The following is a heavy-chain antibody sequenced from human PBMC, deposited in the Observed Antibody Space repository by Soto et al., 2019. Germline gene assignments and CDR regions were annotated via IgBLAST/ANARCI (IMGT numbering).Heavy chain of an antibody. Sequence: GESLKISCKGSGYSFTSYWIGWVRQMPGKGLEWMGIIYPGDSDTRYSPSFQGQVTISADKSISTAYLQWSSLKASDTAMYYCARHMGRFGLAVAGKQDYYYGMDVWGQGTTVTVSS. CDR2: IYPGDSDT. J-gene: IGHJ6*02. D-gene: IGHD6-19*01. V-gene: IGHV5-51*01. CDR1: GYSFTSYW. CDR3: ARHMGRFGLAVAGKQDYYYGMDV.